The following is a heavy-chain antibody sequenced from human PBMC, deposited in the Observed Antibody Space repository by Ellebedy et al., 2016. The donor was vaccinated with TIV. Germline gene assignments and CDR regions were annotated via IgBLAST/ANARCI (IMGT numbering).Heavy chain of an antibody. CDR3: VRDLTNYGSSSY. CDR1: GYTFGSFD. CDR2: INPNSGDT. Sequence: AASVKVSCKTSGYTFGSFDIVWVRQAPGQGLEWVAWINPNSGDTAYAQNLQGRVTVTGDTSISTAYMELSRLISDDTAVYYCVRDLTNYGSSSYWGQGTLVTVSS. J-gene: IGHJ4*02. D-gene: IGHD3-22*01. V-gene: IGHV1-2*02.